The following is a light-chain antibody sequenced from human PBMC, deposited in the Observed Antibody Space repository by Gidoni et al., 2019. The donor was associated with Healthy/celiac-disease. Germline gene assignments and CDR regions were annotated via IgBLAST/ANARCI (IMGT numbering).Light chain of an antibody. Sequence: QSVLTQPPSVSAAPGQKVTISCSGSRSNIGNNYVSWNQQLPGTAPKLLIYDNNKRPSGIPDRFSGSKSGTSATLGITGLQTGDEADYYCGTWDSSLSVVVFGGGTKLTVL. CDR2: DNN. CDR1: RSNIGNNY. V-gene: IGLV1-51*01. J-gene: IGLJ2*01. CDR3: GTWDSSLSVVV.